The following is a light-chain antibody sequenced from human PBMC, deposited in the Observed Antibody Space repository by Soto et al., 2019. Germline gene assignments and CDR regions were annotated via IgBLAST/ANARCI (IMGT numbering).Light chain of an antibody. CDR2: DAS. J-gene: IGKJ5*01. V-gene: IGKV3-11*01. CDR3: QQRSNA. CDR1: QSVSSY. Sequence: EIVLTQSPATLSLSPGERGTLSCRASQSVSSYLAWYQQKPGQSTRLLIYDASNRATGIPARFSGSGSGTDFTLTISSLEPEDFAVYYCQQRSNAFGQGTRLEIK.